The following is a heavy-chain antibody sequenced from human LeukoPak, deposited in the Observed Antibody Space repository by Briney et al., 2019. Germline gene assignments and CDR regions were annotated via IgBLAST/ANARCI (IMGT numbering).Heavy chain of an antibody. CDR2: ITGSADST. D-gene: IGHD1-26*01. Sequence: GGSLRLSCAASGLTFSNYAMSWVRQAPGKGLEWVSAITGSADSTYYADSVKGRFTISRDNSKNTLYLQVNSLRAEDTAVYYCASSSRTFDYWGQGTLVTVSS. V-gene: IGHV3-23*01. J-gene: IGHJ4*02. CDR3: ASSSRTFDY. CDR1: GLTFSNYA.